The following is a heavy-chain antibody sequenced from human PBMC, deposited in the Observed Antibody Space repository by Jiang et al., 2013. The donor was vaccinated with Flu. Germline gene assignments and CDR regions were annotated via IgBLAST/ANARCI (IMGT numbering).Heavy chain of an antibody. J-gene: IGHJ4*02. CDR1: GFTFSDYY. D-gene: IGHD3-3*01. CDR2: ISSSGSTI. Sequence: CAASGFTFSDYYMSWIRQAPGKGLEWVSYISSSGSTIYYADSVKGRFTISRDNAKNSLYLQMNSLRAEDTAVYYCARGHSFGVVIIPADYWGQGTLVTVSS. V-gene: IGHV3-11*01. CDR3: ARGHSFGVVIIPADY.